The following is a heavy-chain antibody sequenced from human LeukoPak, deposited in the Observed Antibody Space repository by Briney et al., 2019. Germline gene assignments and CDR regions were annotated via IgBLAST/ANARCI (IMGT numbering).Heavy chain of an antibody. CDR2: ISSSSSTI. CDR1: GFTFSSYS. CDR3: ARDQDIVVVVAAHPRGFDY. D-gene: IGHD2-15*01. V-gene: IGHV3-48*04. J-gene: IGHJ4*02. Sequence: QPGGSLRLSCAASGFTFSSYSMNWVRQAPGKGLEWVSYISSSSSTIYYADSVKGRFTISRDNAKNSLYLQMNSLRAEDTAVYYCARDQDIVVVVAAHPRGFDYWGQGTLVTVSS.